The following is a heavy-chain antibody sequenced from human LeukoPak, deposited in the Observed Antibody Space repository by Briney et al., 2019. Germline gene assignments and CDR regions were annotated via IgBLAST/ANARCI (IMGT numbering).Heavy chain of an antibody. CDR1: GFTFSSYA. CDR3: AKVGCSSTSCYPLGWYYYYMDV. CDR2: ISGSGCST. Sequence: GGSLRLSCAASGFTFSSYAMSWDRQAPGKGLEWVSVISGSGCSTYYADSVKGRFTISRDNSKNTLYLQMNSLRAEDTAVYYCAKVGCSSTSCYPLGWYYYYMDVWGKGTTVTVSS. V-gene: IGHV3-23*01. J-gene: IGHJ6*03. D-gene: IGHD2-2*01.